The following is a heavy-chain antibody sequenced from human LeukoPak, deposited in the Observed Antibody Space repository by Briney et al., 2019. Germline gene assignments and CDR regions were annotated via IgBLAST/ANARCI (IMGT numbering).Heavy chain of an antibody. CDR1: GYTLTDLS. V-gene: IGHV1-24*01. Sequence: GASVKVSCKVSGYTLTDLSMHWVRQAPGKGLEWMGGFDPDYGETIYAQKFQGRVTMTEDTSTDTAYMELSSLRSEDTAVYYCATKPRERRAIAVADDFDYWGQGTLVTVSS. D-gene: IGHD6-19*01. CDR2: FDPDYGET. J-gene: IGHJ4*02. CDR3: ATKPRERRAIAVADDFDY.